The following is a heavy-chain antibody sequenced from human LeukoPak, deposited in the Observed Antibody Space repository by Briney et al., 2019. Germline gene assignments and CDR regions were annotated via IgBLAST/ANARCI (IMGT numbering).Heavy chain of an antibody. D-gene: IGHD3-22*01. CDR1: GYTFTGYY. V-gene: IGHV1-2*04. J-gene: IGHJ4*02. CDR3: AREGKWLSLDY. CDR2: INPNSGGT. Sequence: ASVKVSCTASGYTFTGYYMHWVRQAPGQGLEWMGWINPNSGGTNYAQKFQGWVTMTRDTSISTACMELSRLRSDDTAVYYCAREGKWLSLDYWGQGTLVTVSS.